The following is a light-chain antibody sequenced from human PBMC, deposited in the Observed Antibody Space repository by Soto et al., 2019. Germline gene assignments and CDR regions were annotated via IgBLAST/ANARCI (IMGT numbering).Light chain of an antibody. V-gene: IGKV3-20*01. CDR1: QSVSSSY. CDR3: QQYGSSPT. J-gene: IGKJ1*01. CDR2: GAS. Sequence: EIVLAQSPGTLSLSPGEIATLSWRASQSVSSSYLAWYQQKPGQAPRLLIYGASSRATGIPDRFSGSGSGTDFTLTISRLEPEDFAVYYCQQYGSSPTCGQGTKGDIK.